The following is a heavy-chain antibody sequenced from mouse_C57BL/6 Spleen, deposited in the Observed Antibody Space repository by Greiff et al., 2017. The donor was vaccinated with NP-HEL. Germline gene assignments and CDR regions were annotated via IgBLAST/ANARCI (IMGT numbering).Heavy chain of an antibody. Sequence: EVHLVESGAGLVKPGGSLKLSCAASGFTFSSYAMSWVRQTPEKRLEWVAYISSGGDYIYYADTVTGRFTISRDHARNTLYLQMSSLKSEDTARYYCTREGDYSWFAYWGQGTLVTVSA. CDR1: GFTFSSYA. J-gene: IGHJ3*01. D-gene: IGHD1-1*01. CDR2: ISSGGDYI. CDR3: TREGDYSWFAY. V-gene: IGHV5-9-1*02.